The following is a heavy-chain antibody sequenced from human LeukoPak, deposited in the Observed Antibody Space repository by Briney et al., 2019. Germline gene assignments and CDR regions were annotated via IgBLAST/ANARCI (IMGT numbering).Heavy chain of an antibody. J-gene: IGHJ4*02. CDR3: AKLPDSGSYYYFDY. D-gene: IGHD1-26*01. CDR2: ISSSVGST. Sequence: GGSLRLSCAASGFTFSSYAMGWVRQAPGKGLERFSDISSSVGSTYYADSVKGRFTISRDNSKNTLYLQMNNLRAEDTAVYYCAKLPDSGSYYYFDYWGQGTLVTVSS. V-gene: IGHV3-23*01. CDR1: GFTFSSYA.